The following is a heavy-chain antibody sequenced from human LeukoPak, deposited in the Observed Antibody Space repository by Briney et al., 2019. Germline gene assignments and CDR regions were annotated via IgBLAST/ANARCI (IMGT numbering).Heavy chain of an antibody. CDR3: AGPSRGVRFDS. CDR2: IYRSGDT. CDR1: GGSVTSTTYY. J-gene: IGHJ5*01. D-gene: IGHD3-10*01. V-gene: IGHV4-39*01. Sequence: SETLSLTCTVSGGSVTSTTYYWGWIRQPPGKGLEWIGSIYRSGDTYYNPSLNSRVTISIDTSKNQFSLRLSSVTAADTAVYYCAGPSRGVRFDSWGQGTPVTVSS.